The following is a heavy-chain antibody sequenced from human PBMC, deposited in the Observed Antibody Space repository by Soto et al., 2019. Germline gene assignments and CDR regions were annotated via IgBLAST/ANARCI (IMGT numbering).Heavy chain of an antibody. CDR1: GGSISSGDYY. J-gene: IGHJ4*02. Sequence: QVQLQESGPGLVKPSQTLSLTCTVSGGSISSGDYYWSWIRQPPGKGLEWIGYIYYSGSTYYNPSLKSRVTISVDTSRHQFSLELSSVTAADTAVYYCARVGGFGATTTDYWGQGTLVTVSS. D-gene: IGHD3-10*01. CDR2: IYYSGST. V-gene: IGHV4-30-4*01. CDR3: ARVGGFGATTTDY.